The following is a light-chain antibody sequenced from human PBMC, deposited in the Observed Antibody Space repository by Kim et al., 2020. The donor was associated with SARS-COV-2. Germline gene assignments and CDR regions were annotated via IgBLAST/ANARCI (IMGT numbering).Light chain of an antibody. V-gene: IGLV4-69*01. J-gene: IGLJ3*02. CDR3: QTWGTGIRV. Sequence: ASVKLTCTLNSGHSSYAIAWHQQPPEKGPRYLMKVNSDGSHRQGDGIPDRFSGSSSGAERYLTISSLQSEDEADYYCQTWGTGIRVFGGGTQLTVL. CDR1: SGHSSYA. CDR2: VNSDGSH.